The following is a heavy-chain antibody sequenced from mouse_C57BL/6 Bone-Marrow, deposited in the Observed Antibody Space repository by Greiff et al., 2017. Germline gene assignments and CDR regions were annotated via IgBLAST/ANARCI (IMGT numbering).Heavy chain of an antibody. V-gene: IGHV5-6*01. J-gene: IGHJ1*03. CDR1: GFTFSSYG. Sequence: EVQLVESGGDLVKPGGSLKLSCAASGFTFSSYGMSWVRQTPDKRLEWVATISSGGSYTYYQDSVKGRFTISRDNAKNTLYLQMRSRKSEDTAMYYCARPSYGSSYWYFDVWGTGTTVTVSS. CDR2: ISSGGSYT. CDR3: ARPSYGSSYWYFDV. D-gene: IGHD1-1*01.